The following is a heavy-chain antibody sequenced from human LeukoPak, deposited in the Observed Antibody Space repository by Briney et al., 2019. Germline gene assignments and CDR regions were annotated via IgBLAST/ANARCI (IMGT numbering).Heavy chain of an antibody. J-gene: IGHJ1*01. CDR1: GFTFSGYA. CDR2: ISDSGDYT. V-gene: IGHV3-23*01. Sequence: PGGSLRLSCAASGFTFSGYAMNWVRQAPGKGLEWVSVISDSGDYTYYADSVKGRFTISRDNSKNTLYLQMNSLRAEDTATYYCAKEGAGRSNRYFQHWGQGTLVTVSS. CDR3: AKEGAGRSNRYFQH. D-gene: IGHD2-15*01.